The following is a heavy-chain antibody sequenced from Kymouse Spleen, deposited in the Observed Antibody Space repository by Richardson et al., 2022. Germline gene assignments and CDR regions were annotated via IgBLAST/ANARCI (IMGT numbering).Heavy chain of an antibody. Sequence: QLQLQESGPGLVKPSETLSLTCTVSGGSISSSSYYWGWIRQPPGKGLEWIGSIYYSGSTYYNPSLKSRVTISVDTSKNQFSLKLSSVTAADTAVYYCARPRIVGATAFDIWGQGTMVTVSS. CDR2: IYYSGST. D-gene: IGHD1-26*01. CDR1: GGSISSSSYY. J-gene: IGHJ3*02. V-gene: IGHV4-39*01. CDR3: ARPRIVGATAFDI.